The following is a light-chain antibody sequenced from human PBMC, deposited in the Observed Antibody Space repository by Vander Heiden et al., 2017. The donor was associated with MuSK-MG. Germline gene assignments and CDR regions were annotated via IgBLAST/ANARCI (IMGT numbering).Light chain of an antibody. CDR1: QSIRSW. V-gene: IGKV1-5*03. CDR2: RAS. Sequence: DIQMTQSPSALSVSVGDRVTITCRASQSIRSWLDWYQQKPGNAPKLLIYRASSLHSGVPSRFSGSESGTEFTLTISSRQPDDFATYYCQQYKSDPWTFGQGTKVEIK. J-gene: IGKJ1*01. CDR3: QQYKSDPWT.